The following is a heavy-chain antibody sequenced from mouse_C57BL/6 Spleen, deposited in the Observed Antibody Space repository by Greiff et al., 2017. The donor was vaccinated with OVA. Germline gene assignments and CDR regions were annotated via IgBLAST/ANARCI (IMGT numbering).Heavy chain of an antibody. CDR1: GYTFTDYY. V-gene: IGHV1-26*01. J-gene: IGHJ2*01. CDR2: INPNNGGT. CDR3: ASFGVPYYLDC. Sequence: VQLQQSGPELVKPGASVKISCKASGYTFTDYYMNWVKQSHGKSLEWIGDINPNNGGTSYNQKFKGKATLTVDKSSSTAYMELRSLTSEDSAVYYCASFGVPYYLDCWGQGTTLSAAS.